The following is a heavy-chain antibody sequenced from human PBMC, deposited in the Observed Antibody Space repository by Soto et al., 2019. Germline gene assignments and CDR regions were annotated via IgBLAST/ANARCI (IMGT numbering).Heavy chain of an antibody. J-gene: IGHJ3*01. CDR3: ARRASR. D-gene: IGHD1-26*01. CDR2: IHPSGQPI. Sequence: EVQLVESGGGLVQPGGSLRLSCAVSGFTFSSSEMYWVRQAPGKGLEWISYIHPSGQPIFYADSVKGRFTISRDNANNSLFLQMISLSAEYTAVYYCARRASRWGQGTMVTVSS. V-gene: IGHV3-48*03. CDR1: GFTFSSSE.